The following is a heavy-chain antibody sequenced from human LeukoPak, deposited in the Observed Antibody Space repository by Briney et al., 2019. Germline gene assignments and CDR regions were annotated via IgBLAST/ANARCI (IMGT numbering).Heavy chain of an antibody. Sequence: GGSLRLSCAASGFTFSSYAMSWVRQAPGKGLEWVAAISGSGGSTYYADSVRGRFTISRDNYKNTLYLQMNSLIAEDTAVYYCAKDKSVYCSSTSCYVWAAFDIWGQGTMVTVSS. V-gene: IGHV3-23*01. CDR2: ISGSGGST. J-gene: IGHJ3*02. CDR3: AKDKSVYCSSTSCYVWAAFDI. CDR1: GFTFSSYA. D-gene: IGHD2-2*01.